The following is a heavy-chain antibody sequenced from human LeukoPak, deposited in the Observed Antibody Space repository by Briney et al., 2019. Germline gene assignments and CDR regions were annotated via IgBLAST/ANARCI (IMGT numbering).Heavy chain of an antibody. CDR2: ISSSSSTI. Sequence: GGSLRLPCAASGFTFSSYSMNWVRQAPGKGLEWVSYISSSSSTIYYADSVKGRFTISRDNAKNSLYLQMNSLRAEDTAVYYCARDRGRDYYDSSGYYAFDYWGQGTLVTVSS. D-gene: IGHD3-22*01. J-gene: IGHJ4*02. CDR3: ARDRGRDYYDSSGYYAFDY. V-gene: IGHV3-48*01. CDR1: GFTFSSYS.